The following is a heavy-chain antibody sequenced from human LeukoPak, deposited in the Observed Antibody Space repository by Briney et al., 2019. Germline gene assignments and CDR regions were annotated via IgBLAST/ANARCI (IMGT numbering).Heavy chain of an antibody. Sequence: GGSLRLSCAASGFTFSSYWMSWIRQAPGKGLEWVANIKQDGSENYYVDSVKGRFTISRDNAKNSLYLQMNSLRAEDTAVYYCARECTMVPFYGMDVWGQGTTVTVSS. CDR2: IKQDGSEN. CDR3: ARECTMVPFYGMDV. V-gene: IGHV3-7*01. D-gene: IGHD3-10*01. J-gene: IGHJ6*02. CDR1: GFTFSSYW.